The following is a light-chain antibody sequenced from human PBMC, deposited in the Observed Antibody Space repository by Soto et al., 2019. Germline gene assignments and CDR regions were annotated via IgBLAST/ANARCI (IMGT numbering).Light chain of an antibody. Sequence: EIVMTQSPATLSVSPGERAILSCRASPSVSNNLAWYQQKPGQAPRLLIYGASTRATGIPARFSGSGSGTEFSLTITGLQSEDFAVYYCHQYNERPSNTFGQGTRLEIK. CDR1: PSVSNN. V-gene: IGKV3-15*01. CDR2: GAS. CDR3: HQYNERPSNT. J-gene: IGKJ5*01.